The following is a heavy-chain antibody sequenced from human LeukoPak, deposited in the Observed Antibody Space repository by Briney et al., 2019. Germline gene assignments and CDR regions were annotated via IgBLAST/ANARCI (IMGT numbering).Heavy chain of an antibody. CDR2: INPNSGGT. V-gene: IGHV1-2*02. CDR3: ARVIAAAAHFDY. CDR1: GYTFTGYY. J-gene: IGHJ4*02. Sequence: ASVKVSCKASGYTFTGYYMHWVRQAPGQGLAWMGWINPNSGGTNYAQKFQGRVTMTRDTSISTAYMELSRLRSDDTAVYYCARVIAAAAHFDYWGQGTLVTVSS. D-gene: IGHD6-13*01.